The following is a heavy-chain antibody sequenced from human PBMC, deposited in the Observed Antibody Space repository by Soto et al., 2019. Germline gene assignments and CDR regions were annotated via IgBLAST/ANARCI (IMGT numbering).Heavy chain of an antibody. CDR3: ARVREEYQLLLGNWFDP. CDR2: IIPIFGTA. Sequence: QVQLVQSGAEVKKPGSSVKVSCKASGGTFSIYAISWVRQAPGQGLEWMGGIIPIFGTANYAQKFQGRVTITADKSTSTAYMELSSLRSEDTAVYYCARVREEYQLLLGNWFDPWGQGTLVTVSS. J-gene: IGHJ5*02. V-gene: IGHV1-69*06. D-gene: IGHD2-2*01. CDR1: GGTFSIYA.